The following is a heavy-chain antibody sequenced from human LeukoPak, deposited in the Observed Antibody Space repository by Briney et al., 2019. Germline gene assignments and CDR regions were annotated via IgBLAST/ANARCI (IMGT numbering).Heavy chain of an antibody. D-gene: IGHD3-16*01. CDR1: GLTFGDYW. J-gene: IGHJ3*02. V-gene: IGHV3-7*01. CDR2: IKQDGSEK. CDR3: ARVVGYDYAWGSTRPDGFDI. Sequence: GGSLRLSCAVSGLTFGDYWMSWVRQAPGKGLEWVANIKQDGSEKYYGDSVKGRFSISRDNAKNSLFLQMNSLRVDDTAVFYCARVVGYDYAWGSTRPDGFDIWGQGTVVTVSS.